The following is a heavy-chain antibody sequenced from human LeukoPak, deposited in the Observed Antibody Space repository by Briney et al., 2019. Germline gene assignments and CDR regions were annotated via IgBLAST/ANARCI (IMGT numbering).Heavy chain of an antibody. CDR2: ISAYNGNT. CDR3: ARDQESFYYDSSGYYAY. J-gene: IGHJ4*02. CDR1: GYTFTSYY. D-gene: IGHD3-22*01. Sequence: ASVKVSCKASGYTFTSYYMHWVRQAPGQGLEWMGWISAYNGNTNYAQKLQSRVTMTTDTSTSTAYMELRSLRSDDTAVYYCARDQESFYYDSSGYYAYWGQGTLVTVSS. V-gene: IGHV1-18*04.